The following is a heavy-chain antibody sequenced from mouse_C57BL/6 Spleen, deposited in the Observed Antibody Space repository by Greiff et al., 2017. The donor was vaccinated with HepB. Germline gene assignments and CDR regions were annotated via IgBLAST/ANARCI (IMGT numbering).Heavy chain of an antibody. CDR2: ISSGGDYI. CDR1: GFTFSSYA. V-gene: IGHV5-9-1*02. D-gene: IGHD2-4*01. Sequence: EVMLVESGEGLVKPGGSLKLSCAASGFTFSSYAMSWVRQTPEKRLEWVAYISSGGDYIYYADTVKGRFTISRDNARNTLYLQMSSLKSEDTARYYCTREGDYVRAMDYWGQGTSVTVSS. CDR3: TREGDYVRAMDY. J-gene: IGHJ4*01.